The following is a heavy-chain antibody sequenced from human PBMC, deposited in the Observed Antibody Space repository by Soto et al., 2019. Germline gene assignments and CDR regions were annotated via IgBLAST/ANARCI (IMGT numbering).Heavy chain of an antibody. V-gene: IGHV6-1*01. CDR3: VRLIGNSWIDF. J-gene: IGHJ4*02. CDR1: GGSFSSSSVT. Sequence: PSQTLSLTCAISGGSFSSSSVTWNWIRQSPSRGLEWLGRTYYRSKWYNDYAESVKSRITINPDTSKNQFSLHLNSVTPEDTAVYYYVRLIGNSWIDFWGQGTLVTVSS. D-gene: IGHD1-26*01. CDR2: TYYRSKWYN.